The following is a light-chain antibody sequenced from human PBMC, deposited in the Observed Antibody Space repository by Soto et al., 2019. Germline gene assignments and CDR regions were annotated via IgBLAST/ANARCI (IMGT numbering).Light chain of an antibody. J-gene: IGKJ4*01. CDR1: QSVSSN. CDR3: QQYNVWPLT. CDR2: VAS. Sequence: EIVMTQSPATLSVSPGERATLSCRASQSVSSNLAWYQQKPGQTPKLLIYVASTSATGIPARFSGSESGTEFTLTISSLQSEDFAVYYCQQYNVWPLTFGGGTKVEFK. V-gene: IGKV3-15*01.